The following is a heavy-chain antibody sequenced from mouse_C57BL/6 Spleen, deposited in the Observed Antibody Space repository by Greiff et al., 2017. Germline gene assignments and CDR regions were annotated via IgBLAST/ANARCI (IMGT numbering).Heavy chain of an antibody. Sequence: QVHVKQPGAELVRPGSSVKLSCKASGYTFTSYWMHWVKQRPIQGLEWIGNIDPSDSETHYNQKFKDKATLTVDKSSSTAYMQLSSLTSEDSAVYYCARDSSGPFDYWGQGTTLTVSS. D-gene: IGHD3-2*02. CDR1: GYTFTSYW. CDR2: IDPSDSET. CDR3: ARDSSGPFDY. V-gene: IGHV1-52*01. J-gene: IGHJ2*01.